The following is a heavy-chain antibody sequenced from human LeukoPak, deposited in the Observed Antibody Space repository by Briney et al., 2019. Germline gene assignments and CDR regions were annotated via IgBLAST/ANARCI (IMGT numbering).Heavy chain of an antibody. CDR1: RFAFSSYS. Sequence: TGRSLRLSCAASRFAFSSYSMNWVRQAPGRGLGWDSCNSSSASTIYYADSVKGRITISRDNGKNSLHLQVNSLRDEDTALYYCARTSSAFDIWGQGTMVTVSS. D-gene: IGHD2-2*01. V-gene: IGHV3-48*02. CDR3: ARTSSAFDI. CDR2: NSSSASTI. J-gene: IGHJ3*02.